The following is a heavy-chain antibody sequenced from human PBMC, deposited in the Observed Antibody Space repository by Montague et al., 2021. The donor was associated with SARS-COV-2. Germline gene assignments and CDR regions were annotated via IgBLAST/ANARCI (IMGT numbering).Heavy chain of an antibody. D-gene: IGHD2-21*02. Sequence: SETLSLTCSVSGYFIGTGYYWGWIRQSPGKGLEWIGSNYLHGNAYYNPSLTRRVIISLDTSNNQFSLRLTSVTTSDTAVYYCARGRVTRAGFDYWGQGIRVIVSS. CDR2: NYLHGNA. V-gene: IGHV4-38-2*02. J-gene: IGHJ4*02. CDR1: GYFIGTGYY. CDR3: ARGRVTRAGFDY.